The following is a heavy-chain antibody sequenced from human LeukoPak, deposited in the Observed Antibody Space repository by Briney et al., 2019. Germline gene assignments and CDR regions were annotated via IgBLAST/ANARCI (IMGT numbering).Heavy chain of an antibody. V-gene: IGHV3-11*04. J-gene: IGHJ4*02. CDR2: IGASGSTR. CDR1: GFTFRKHY. D-gene: IGHD5-12*01. Sequence: PGGSLRLSCAASGFTFRKHYMSWIRQAPGRGPEWVAYIGASGSTRYYRDSVNGRFTISRDNAKNSLHLQMNSLRAEDTAVYYCARDPTQWLRYGYFDYWGQGTLVTVSS. CDR3: ARDPTQWLRYGYFDY.